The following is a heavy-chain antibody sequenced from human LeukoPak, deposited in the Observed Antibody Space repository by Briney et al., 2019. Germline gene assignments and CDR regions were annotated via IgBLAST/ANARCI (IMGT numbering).Heavy chain of an antibody. CDR2: MNPNGGNT. CDR3: ARVPIFGVVIRSCWFDP. J-gene: IGHJ5*02. CDR1: GYTFTSYD. Sequence: ASVKVSCKASGYTFTSYDINWVRQATGQGLEWMGWMNPNGGNTGYAQKFQGRVTMTRNTSISTAYMELSSLRSEDTAVYYCARVPIFGVVIRSCWFDPWGQGTLVTVSS. V-gene: IGHV1-8*01. D-gene: IGHD3-3*01.